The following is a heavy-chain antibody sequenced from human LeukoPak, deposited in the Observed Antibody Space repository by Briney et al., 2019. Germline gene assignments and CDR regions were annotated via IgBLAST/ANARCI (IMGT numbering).Heavy chain of an antibody. J-gene: IGHJ4*02. CDR3: ARGGYSSSWYNDY. Sequence: GGSLRLSCAASGLTFSSYAMNWVRQAPGKGLEWVSSISGSGGNTYYEDSVKGRFTISRDNAKNSLYLQMNSLRAEDTAVYYCARGGYSSSWYNDYWGQGTLVTVSS. V-gene: IGHV3-23*01. CDR1: GLTFSSYA. D-gene: IGHD6-13*01. CDR2: ISGSGGNT.